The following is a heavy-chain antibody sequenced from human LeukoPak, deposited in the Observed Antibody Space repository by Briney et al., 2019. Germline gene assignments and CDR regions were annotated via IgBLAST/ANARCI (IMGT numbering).Heavy chain of an antibody. D-gene: IGHD5-12*01. V-gene: IGHV5-51*01. J-gene: IGHJ4*02. CDR3: ARASVVATSFDY. CDR2: IYPGDSDT. CDR1: GYSFTSYW. Sequence: GEALQISCQGSGYSFTSYWIGWVRQMPGKGQEWMGIIYPGDSDTRYSPSFQGQVTISADKSISTAYLQWSSLKASDTAMYYCARASVVATSFDYWGQGTLVTVSS.